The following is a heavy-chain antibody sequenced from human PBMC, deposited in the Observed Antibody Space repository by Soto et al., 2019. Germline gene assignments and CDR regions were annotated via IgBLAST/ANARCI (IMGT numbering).Heavy chain of an antibody. J-gene: IGHJ6*04. D-gene: IGHD1-26*01. CDR3: AKTKTPHVRSGRDV. CDR2: IYYSGST. CDR1: GDSLSSGGYY. V-gene: IGHV4-31*04. Sequence: QVRLQESGPGLVWPSQTLSLTCTVSGDSLSSGGYYCSWIRQLPGKGLEWIGFIYYSGSTFYNPSPRSRVNMSADASKNQIYLKLSSGTAADTAVYDCAKTKTPHVRSGRDVGGEGTTFTVSS.